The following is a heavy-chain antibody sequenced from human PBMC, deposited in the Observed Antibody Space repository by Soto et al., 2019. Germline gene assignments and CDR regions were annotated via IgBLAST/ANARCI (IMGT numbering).Heavy chain of an antibody. V-gene: IGHV3-30*18. J-gene: IGHJ6*02. CDR1: GFTFSSYG. CDR2: ISYDGSNK. Sequence: GGSLRLSCAASGFTFSSYGMHWVRQAPGKGLEWVAVISYDGSNKYYADSVKGRFTISRDNSKNTLYLQMNSLRAEDTAVYYCAKDNADPVITMVRGVILGPYYYYGMDVWGQGTTVTVSS. D-gene: IGHD3-10*01. CDR3: AKDNADPVITMVRGVILGPYYYYGMDV.